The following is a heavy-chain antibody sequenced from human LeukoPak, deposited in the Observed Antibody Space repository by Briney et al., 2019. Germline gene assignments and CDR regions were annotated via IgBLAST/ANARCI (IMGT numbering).Heavy chain of an antibody. CDR3: ARGGTAAAGTVVGYFDY. CDR1: GFTFSSYG. D-gene: IGHD6-13*01. CDR2: IWYDGRNI. J-gene: IGHJ4*02. V-gene: IGHV3-33*01. Sequence: PGGSLRLSCAASGFTFSSYGMHWVRQAPDKGLEWVAVIWYDGRNIDYAESVKGRFTISRDNSKNTLFLQMNSLRAEDTAVYYCARGGTAAAGTVVGYFDYWGQGTLVTVSS.